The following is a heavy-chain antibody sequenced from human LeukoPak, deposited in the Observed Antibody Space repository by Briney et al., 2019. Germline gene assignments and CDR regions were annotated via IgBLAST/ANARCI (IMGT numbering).Heavy chain of an antibody. CDR2: IYYRGST. CDR1: VGSISSYY. D-gene: IGHD6-19*01. J-gene: IGHJ4*02. V-gene: IGHV4-59*08. CDR3: ARSRGDSTGWYTFDY. Sequence: PSETLSLTCTLSVGSISSYYWGWLRQPPGKALEGIGYIYYRGSTNYNPSLKSRVTISLDTSNNQFSLKLTSVTAADTAVYYCARSRGDSTGWYTFDYWGQGTLVTASS.